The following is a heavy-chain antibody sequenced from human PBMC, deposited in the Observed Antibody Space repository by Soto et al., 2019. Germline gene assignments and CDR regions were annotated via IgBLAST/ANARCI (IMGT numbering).Heavy chain of an antibody. J-gene: IGHJ4*02. CDR2: IIPILGIA. V-gene: IGHV1-69*02. CDR3: ERLGRPTSEYSSSAASDY. Sequence: QVQLVQSGAEVKKPGSSVKVSCKASGGTFSSYTISWVRQAPGQGLEWMGRIIPILGIANYAQKFQGSVTITAAKSTSTAYMELSSLRSEDTAVYYCERLGRPTSEYSSSAASDYLCQGTLVTVSS. CDR1: GGTFSSYT. D-gene: IGHD6-6*01.